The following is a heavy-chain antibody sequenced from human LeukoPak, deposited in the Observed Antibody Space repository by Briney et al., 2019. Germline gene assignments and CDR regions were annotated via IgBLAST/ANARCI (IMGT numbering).Heavy chain of an antibody. D-gene: IGHD2-21*01. J-gene: IGHJ5*02. CDR1: GGSFSGYY. CDR3: ARHVWGDGPRRRYSWFDR. CDR2: INHSGST. Sequence: PSETLSLTCAVYGGSFSGYYWSWLRQPPGKGLEWVGEINHSGSTNYNPSLKRRVAISVDTSKNQISLKLRSVTAADTALFYCARHVWGDGPRRRYSWFDRWGQGTLVTVSS. V-gene: IGHV4-34*01.